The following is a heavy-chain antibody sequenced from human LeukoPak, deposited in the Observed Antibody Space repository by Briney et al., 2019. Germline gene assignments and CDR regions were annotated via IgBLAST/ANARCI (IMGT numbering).Heavy chain of an antibody. CDR1: GVTFSDYY. CDR3: AKLGRNYFDY. Sequence: GGSLRLSCAASGVTFSDYYMNWIRQAPGKGLEWVSYVSSSSSTIYYADSVKGRFTISRDNAKNSLYLQMNSLRAEDTAVYYCAKLGRNYFDYWGQGTLVTVSS. D-gene: IGHD3-10*01. J-gene: IGHJ4*02. CDR2: VSSSSSTI. V-gene: IGHV3-11*04.